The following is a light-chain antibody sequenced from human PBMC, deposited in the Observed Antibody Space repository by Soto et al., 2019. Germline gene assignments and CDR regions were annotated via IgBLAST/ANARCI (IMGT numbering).Light chain of an antibody. CDR1: QSVSSSY. CDR2: DAS. Sequence: EIVLTQSPGTLSLSPGERVTLSCRASQSVSSSYLAWYQQKPGQAPRLLIHDASSRATGIPDRFSGSGSGTDFTLTISRLEPEDFAVYYCQPYGSTPLTFGGGTKVEIK. J-gene: IGKJ4*01. V-gene: IGKV3-20*01. CDR3: QPYGSTPLT.